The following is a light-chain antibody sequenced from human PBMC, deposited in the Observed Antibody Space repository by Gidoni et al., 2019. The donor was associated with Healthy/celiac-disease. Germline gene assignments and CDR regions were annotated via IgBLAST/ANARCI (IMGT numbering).Light chain of an antibody. CDR1: RSVSSY. Sequence: EIVLTQSPATLSLSPGERATLSCRASRSVSSYLAWYQQKPGQAPRLLIYDASNRATGIPARFSGSGSGTDFTLTISSLEPEDFAVYYCQQRSNWPVITFGQGTRLEIK. J-gene: IGKJ5*01. V-gene: IGKV3-11*01. CDR3: QQRSNWPVIT. CDR2: DAS.